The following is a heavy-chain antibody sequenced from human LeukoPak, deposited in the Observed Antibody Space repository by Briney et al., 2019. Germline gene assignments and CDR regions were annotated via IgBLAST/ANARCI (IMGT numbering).Heavy chain of an antibody. D-gene: IGHD3-3*01. CDR1: GGTFSSYA. V-gene: IGHV1-69*13. CDR3: ARDKRITIFGVVIPTGWFDP. Sequence: ASVKVSCKASGGTFSSYAISWVRQAPGQGLEWMGGIIPIFGTANYAQKFQGRVTITADESTSTAYMELSSLRSEDTAVYYCARDKRITIFGVVIPTGWFDPWGQGTLVTVSS. J-gene: IGHJ5*02. CDR2: IIPIFGTA.